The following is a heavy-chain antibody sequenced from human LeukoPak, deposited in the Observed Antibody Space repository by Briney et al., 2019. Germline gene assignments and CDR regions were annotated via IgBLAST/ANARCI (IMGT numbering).Heavy chain of an antibody. Sequence: PSETLSLTCTVSGGSISSSGSYWGWIRQPPGKGLEWIGSIYYSGSTYNPSLKSRVTISVDTSKNQLSLNLTSVNAADTAMYYCARVMAARREDLNWFDPWGQGTLVTVSS. J-gene: IGHJ5*02. D-gene: IGHD6-6*01. CDR1: GGSISSSGSY. CDR3: ARVMAARREDLNWFDP. V-gene: IGHV4-39*07. CDR2: IYYSGST.